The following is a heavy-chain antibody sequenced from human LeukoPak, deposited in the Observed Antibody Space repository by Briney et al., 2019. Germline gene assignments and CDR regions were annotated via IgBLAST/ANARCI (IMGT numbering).Heavy chain of an antibody. CDR1: GYTFTGYY. CDR2: INPNSGGT. Sequence: ASVKVSCKASGYTFTGYYMHWVRQAPGQGLEWMGWINPNSGGTNYAQKFQGRVTMTRDTSISTAYMELSRLRSDDTAVYYCARDIYYYDSSGYYFPGGSDYWGQGTLVTVSS. V-gene: IGHV1-2*02. J-gene: IGHJ4*02. CDR3: ARDIYYYDSSGYYFPGGSDY. D-gene: IGHD3-22*01.